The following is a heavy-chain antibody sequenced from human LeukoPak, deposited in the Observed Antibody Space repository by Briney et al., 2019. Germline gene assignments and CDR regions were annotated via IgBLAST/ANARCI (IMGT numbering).Heavy chain of an antibody. CDR1: GFAVSINY. Sequence: GGSLSLSCELSGFAVSINYISWVREAPGEGVEWGSIVYRDGSIFHADSVKGRFTMSRDISRNTLDLQMNSLRVEDTAVYFCARDRHRYRGINGDGDAFDVWGQGTTVTVSS. J-gene: IGHJ3*01. D-gene: IGHD5-12*01. CDR3: ARDRHRYRGINGDGDAFDV. V-gene: IGHV3-53*01. CDR2: VYRDGSI.